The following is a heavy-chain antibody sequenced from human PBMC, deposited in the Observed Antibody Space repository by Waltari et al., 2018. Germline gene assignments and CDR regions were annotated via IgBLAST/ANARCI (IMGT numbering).Heavy chain of an antibody. V-gene: IGHV1-8*02. CDR1: GYSFTSYW. Sequence: VQLVQSGAEVKKPGESLKISCKGSGYSFTSYWIDWVRQATGQGLEWMGWMNPNSGNTGYAQKCQGRVTMTRNTSISTAYMELSSLRSEDTAVYYCARVDLSGWVYYGMDVWGQGTTVIVSS. CDR3: ARVDLSGWVYYGMDV. D-gene: IGHD6-19*01. J-gene: IGHJ6*02. CDR2: MNPNSGNT.